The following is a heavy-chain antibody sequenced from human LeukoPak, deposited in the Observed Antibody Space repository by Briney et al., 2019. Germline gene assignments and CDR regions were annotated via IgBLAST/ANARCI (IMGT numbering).Heavy chain of an antibody. CDR3: ARERSGSYPPYYFDY. J-gene: IGHJ4*02. D-gene: IGHD1-26*01. V-gene: IGHV4-59*01. CDR2: IYYSGST. Sequence: SETLSLTCTLSGGSISSYYWGWIRQPPGKGLEWIGYIYYSGSTNYNPSLKSRVTISVDTSKNQFSLKLSSVTAADTAVYYCARERSGSYPPYYFDYWGQGALVTVSS. CDR1: GGSISSYY.